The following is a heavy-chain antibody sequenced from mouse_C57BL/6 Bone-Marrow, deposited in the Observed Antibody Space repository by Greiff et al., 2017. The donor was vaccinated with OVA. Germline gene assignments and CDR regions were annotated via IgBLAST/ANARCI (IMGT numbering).Heavy chain of an antibody. CDR2: ISSGSSSI. D-gene: IGHD2-5*01. J-gene: IGHJ4*01. CDR1: GFTFSDYG. Sequence: EVKVVESGGGLVKPGGSLKLSCAASGFTFSDYGMHWVRQAPEKGLEWVAYISSGSSSIYYADTVKGRFTISRDNAKNTLFLQMTSLSSEDTAMYYCARGGYSNYNYAMDYWGQGTSVTVSS. V-gene: IGHV5-17*01. CDR3: ARGGYSNYNYAMDY.